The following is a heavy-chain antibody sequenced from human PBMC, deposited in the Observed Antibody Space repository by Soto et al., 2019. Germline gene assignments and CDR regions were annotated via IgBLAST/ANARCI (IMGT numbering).Heavy chain of an antibody. V-gene: IGHV3-7*01. CDR1: GFTFSSYY. CDR3: ARGVSARYCSGGSCYEANYFDY. J-gene: IGHJ4*02. D-gene: IGHD2-15*01. Sequence: PGGSLRLSCAASGFTFSSYYMSWVRQAQGKXLEWVANVNGDGSEKYYVDSVKGRFTVSRDNAKNSLYLQMNSLRAEDTAVYYCARGVSARYCSGGSCYEANYFDYWGQGTLVTVSS. CDR2: VNGDGSEK.